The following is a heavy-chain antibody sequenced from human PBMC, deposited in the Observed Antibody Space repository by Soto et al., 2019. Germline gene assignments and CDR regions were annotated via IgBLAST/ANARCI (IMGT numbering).Heavy chain of an antibody. D-gene: IGHD2-2*01. CDR3: ATIVVVASTMRDDAFDI. J-gene: IGHJ3*02. V-gene: IGHV4-34*01. CDR2: NHHSGST. Sequence: QVQLQQWGTGQLKSSETLSLTCAVNGGSFSGYYWSWIRQPPGKGLEWIGENHHSGSTNYNPSLKSRVTISLDTSKNQFSLKLNSVTAADTAVYYCATIVVVASTMRDDAFDIWGQGTMVTVSS. CDR1: GGSFSGYY.